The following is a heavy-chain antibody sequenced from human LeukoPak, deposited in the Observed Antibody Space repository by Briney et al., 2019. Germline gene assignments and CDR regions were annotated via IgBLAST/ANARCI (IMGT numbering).Heavy chain of an antibody. D-gene: IGHD1-26*01. CDR1: GFTFSDYY. J-gene: IGHJ4*02. CDR2: INHSGST. CDR3: ARESGSYDD. V-gene: IGHV4-34*01. Sequence: GSLRLSCAASGFTFSDYYMSWIRQPPGKGLEWIGEINHSGSTNYNPSLKSRVTISVDTSKNQFSLKLSSVTAADTAVYYCARESGSYDDWGQGTLVTVSS.